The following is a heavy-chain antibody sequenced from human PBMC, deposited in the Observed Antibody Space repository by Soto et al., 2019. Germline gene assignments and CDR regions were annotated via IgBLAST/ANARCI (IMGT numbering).Heavy chain of an antibody. V-gene: IGHV4-38-2*01. CDR3: ARVMATIRRALDI. CDR1: GYSISSGYY. Sequence: PSETLSLTCAVSGYSISSGYYWGWIRQPPGKGLEWIGSIYHSGSTYYNPSLKSRVTISVDTSKNQFSLKLSSVTAADTAVYYCARVMATIRRALDIWGQGTIVT. J-gene: IGHJ3*02. CDR2: IYHSGST. D-gene: IGHD5-12*01.